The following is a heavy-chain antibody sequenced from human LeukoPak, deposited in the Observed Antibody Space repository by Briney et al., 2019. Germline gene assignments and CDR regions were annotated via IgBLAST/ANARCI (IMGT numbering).Heavy chain of an antibody. Sequence: PGGSLRLSCGASGFTFSDYAMSWVRQAPGKGLEWVSSISGSASITYYADSVKGRFTISRDNSKNTLYLQMNSLRAEDTALYYCAKGLTITVVFGGFDYWGQGTLVTVSS. D-gene: IGHD6-19*01. CDR1: GFTFSDYA. V-gene: IGHV3-23*01. J-gene: IGHJ4*02. CDR3: AKGLTITVVFGGFDY. CDR2: ISGSASIT.